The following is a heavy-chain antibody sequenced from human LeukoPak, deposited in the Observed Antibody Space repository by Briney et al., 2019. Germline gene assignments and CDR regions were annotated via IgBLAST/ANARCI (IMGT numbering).Heavy chain of an antibody. J-gene: IGHJ4*02. CDR3: VRDGDIVVVITFDY. CDR1: GFTFTSYA. D-gene: IGHD3-22*01. CDR2: IGGSGRST. Sequence: TGGSLRLSCTTSGFTFTSYAMSWVRQAPGEGLVWVSTIGGSGRSTYYADSVKGRFTISRDNSKNTLYLQMDRLRVEDSAVYYCVRDGDIVVVITFDYWGQGTLVTVSS. V-gene: IGHV3-23*01.